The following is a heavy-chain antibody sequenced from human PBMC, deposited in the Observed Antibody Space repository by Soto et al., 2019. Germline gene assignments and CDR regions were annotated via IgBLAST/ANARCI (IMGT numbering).Heavy chain of an antibody. CDR3: ARESVDRGVPDV. Sequence: ASVKVSCKASGYTFTGYYMHWVRQAPGQGLEWMGWINPNSGGTNYAQKFQGRVTMTRDTSISTAYMELSRLRSDDTAVYYCARESVDRGVPDVWGQGTTVTVSS. CDR1: GYTFTGYY. J-gene: IGHJ6*02. D-gene: IGHD5-12*01. CDR2: INPNSGGT. V-gene: IGHV1-2*02.